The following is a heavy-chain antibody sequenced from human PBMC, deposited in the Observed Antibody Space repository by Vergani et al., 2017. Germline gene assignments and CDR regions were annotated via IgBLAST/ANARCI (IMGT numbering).Heavy chain of an antibody. V-gene: IGHV3-53*01. D-gene: IGHD3-22*01. CDR2: IYSGGST. J-gene: IGHJ4*02. Sequence: EVQLVESGGGLVKPGGSLRLSCAASGFTVSSNYMSWVRQAPGKGLECVSVIYSGGSTYYADSVKGRFTISRDNSKNTLYLQMNSLRAEDTAVYYCARDRRYYYDSSGYAFDYWGQGTLVTVSS. CDR1: GFTVSSNY. CDR3: ARDRRYYYDSSGYAFDY.